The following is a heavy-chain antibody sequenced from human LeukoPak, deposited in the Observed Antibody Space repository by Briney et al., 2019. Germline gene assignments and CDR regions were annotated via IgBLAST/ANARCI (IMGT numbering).Heavy chain of an antibody. CDR2: IRSKAYGGTT. J-gene: IGHJ4*02. V-gene: IGHV3-49*03. CDR1: GFTFDDYA. Sequence: PGGSLILSSTASGFTFDDYAMSWFRRAPGKGLEGVGFIRSKAYGGTTEYAASVKGRFTISRDDSKSIAYLQMNSLKTEDTAVYYCTRDGLWFGELLYDYWGQGTLVTVSS. CDR3: TRDGLWFGELLYDY. D-gene: IGHD3-10*01.